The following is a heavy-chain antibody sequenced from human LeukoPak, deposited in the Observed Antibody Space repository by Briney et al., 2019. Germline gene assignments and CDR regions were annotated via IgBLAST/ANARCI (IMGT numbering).Heavy chain of an antibody. V-gene: IGHV1-2*02. CDR3: ARDFNPAGSVSFDY. CDR1: GYTFTSYG. J-gene: IGHJ4*02. D-gene: IGHD1-26*01. Sequence: GASVKVSCKASGYTFTSYGISWVRQAPGQGLEWMGWINPNSGGTNYAQKFQGRVTMTRDTSISTAYMELSRLRSDDTAVYYCARDFNPAGSVSFDYWGQGTLVTVSS. CDR2: INPNSGGT.